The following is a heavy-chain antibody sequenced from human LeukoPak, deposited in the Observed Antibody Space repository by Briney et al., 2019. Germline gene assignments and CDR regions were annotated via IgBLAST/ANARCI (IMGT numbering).Heavy chain of an antibody. D-gene: IGHD2-21*02. CDR1: GFTFSSYS. J-gene: IGHJ4*02. V-gene: IGHV3-21*01. CDR2: ISSSSSYI. CDR3: ARDQGVTASNFDY. Sequence: GGSLRLSCAASGFTFSSYSMNWVRQAPGKGLEWVSSISSSSSYIYYADSVKGRFTISRDNAKNSLYLQMNSLRAEDTAVYYCARDQGVTASNFDYWGPGTLVTVSS.